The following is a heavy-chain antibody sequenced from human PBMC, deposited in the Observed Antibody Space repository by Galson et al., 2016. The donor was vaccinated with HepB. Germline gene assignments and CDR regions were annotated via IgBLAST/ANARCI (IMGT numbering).Heavy chain of an antibody. Sequence: SLRLSCAASGFTFNTYGMHWVRQAPGKGLEWVAADSMDGRRKFYSDSVKGRFTISRDNSNNMLFLQMDSLRPDDTAVYYCAKRHEYCPPVGCSVDYWGQGTLVSVSS. D-gene: IGHD2/OR15-2a*01. CDR3: AKRHEYCPPVGCSVDY. CDR1: GFTFNTYG. V-gene: IGHV3-30*18. CDR2: DSMDGRRK. J-gene: IGHJ4*02.